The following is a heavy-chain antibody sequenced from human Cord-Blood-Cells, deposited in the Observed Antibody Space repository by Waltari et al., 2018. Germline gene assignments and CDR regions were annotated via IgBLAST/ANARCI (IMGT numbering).Heavy chain of an antibody. Sequence: QVQLQQWGAGLLKPSETLSLTCAVYGGSFSGYYWSWIRQPPGKGLEWIGEINHSGVTNYNPSLKSRVLISLDTPKTQFSMMLSSVTPADTPVYYCVQDAAARPHQHGFDIFDLGPMVNVS. D-gene: IGHD6-6*01. CDR3: VQDAAARPHQHGFDI. V-gene: IGHV4-34*01. CDR2: INHSGVT. CDR1: GGSFSGYY. J-gene: IGHJ3*02.